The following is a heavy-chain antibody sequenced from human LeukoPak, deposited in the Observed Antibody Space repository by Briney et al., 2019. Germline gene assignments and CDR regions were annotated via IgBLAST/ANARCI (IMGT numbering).Heavy chain of an antibody. D-gene: IGHD3-22*01. CDR2: ISGYNGHA. CDR1: GYTFTSYG. V-gene: IGHV1-18*01. CDR3: ARAGHRRYYYDGGYDY. J-gene: IGHJ4*02. Sequence: ASVKVSCKASGYTFTSYGISWVRQAPGQGLEWMGWISGYNGHANYAQKLQGRVTMTTDPSTSTAFMELRSLRSDDTAVYYCARAGHRRYYYDGGYDYWGQGTLVTVSS.